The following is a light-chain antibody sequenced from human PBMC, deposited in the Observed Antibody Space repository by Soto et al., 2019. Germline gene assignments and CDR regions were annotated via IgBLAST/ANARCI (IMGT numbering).Light chain of an antibody. V-gene: IGLV2-14*01. CDR1: SSDVGGYNF. CDR3: SSYTGSGTLI. J-gene: IGLJ2*01. CDR2: EVT. Sequence: QSALTQPASVSGSPGQSITISCTGTSSDVGGYNFVSWYQQHPGKAPKLMVYEVTNRPSGVSYRFSGSKSGNTASLTISGLQAEDEADYFCSSYTGSGTLIFGGGTMLTVL.